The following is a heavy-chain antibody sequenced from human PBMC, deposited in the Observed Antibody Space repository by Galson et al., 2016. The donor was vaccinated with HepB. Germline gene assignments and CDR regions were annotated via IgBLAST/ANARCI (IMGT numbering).Heavy chain of an antibody. CDR2: TYFRSRWYS. CDR3: VEGFSLRN. Sequence: CAISGDSVSRHTAAWNWIRQSLSRGLEWLGRTYFRSRWYSDYGVAVNGRITISPDTAKNQFSLHLTSVTPDDTGIYYCVEGFSLRNWGQGTLVTVSS. J-gene: IGHJ4*02. V-gene: IGHV6-1*01. CDR1: GDSVSRHTAA.